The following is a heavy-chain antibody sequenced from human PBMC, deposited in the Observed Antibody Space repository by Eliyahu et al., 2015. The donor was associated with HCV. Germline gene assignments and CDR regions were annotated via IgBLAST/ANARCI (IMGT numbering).Heavy chain of an antibody. CDR2: ISWNSGSI. J-gene: IGHJ6*02. CDR3: AKDIGSTSPYYYGMDV. V-gene: IGHV3-9*01. D-gene: IGHD2-2*01. CDR1: GFTFDXYA. Sequence: EVQLVESGGGLVQPGXSXRLSCAASGFTFDXYAMHWVRQAPGKGLEWVSGISWNSGSIGYADSVKGRFTISRDNAKNSLYLQMNSLRAEDTALYYCAKDIGSTSPYYYGMDVWGQGTTVTVSS.